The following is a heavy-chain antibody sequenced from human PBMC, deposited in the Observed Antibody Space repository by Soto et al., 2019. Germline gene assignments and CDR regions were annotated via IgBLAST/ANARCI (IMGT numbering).Heavy chain of an antibody. CDR3: ARDLLGFGYTYADV. D-gene: IGHD3-10*01. CDR1: GGTFSSYA. J-gene: IGHJ6*02. V-gene: IGHV1-69*12. CDR2: IIPIGGTA. Sequence: QVQLVQSGAEVKKPGSSVKVSCKASGGTFSSYAISWVRLAPGQGLEWMGGIIPIGGTANYAQKIQGRVTITADESTSTAYMELGSLTSEDTAVYYCARDLLGFGYTYADVWGQGTTVTVSS.